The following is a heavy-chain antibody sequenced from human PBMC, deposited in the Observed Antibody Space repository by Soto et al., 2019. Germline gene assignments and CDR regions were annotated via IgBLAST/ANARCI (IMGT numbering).Heavy chain of an antibody. CDR2: INAGNGNT. D-gene: IGHD4-17*01. Sequence: VKVSCKASGYTFTSYAMHWVRQAPGQRLEWMGWINAGNGNTKYSQKFQGRVTITRDTSASTAYMELSSLRSEDTAVYYCARVQVTTVTHPEGVERAFGIWGQGTMVTVS. CDR1: GYTFTSYA. CDR3: ARVQVTTVTHPEGVERAFGI. J-gene: IGHJ3*02. V-gene: IGHV1-3*01.